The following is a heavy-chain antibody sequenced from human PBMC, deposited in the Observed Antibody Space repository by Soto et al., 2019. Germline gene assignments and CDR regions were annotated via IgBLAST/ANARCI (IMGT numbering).Heavy chain of an antibody. CDR1: GGSFSGYY. CDR3: TRDDFWSGYYEPPYGMDV. V-gene: IGHV4-34*01. D-gene: IGHD3-3*01. J-gene: IGHJ6*02. CDR2: INHSGST. Sequence: SETLSLTCAVYGGSFSGYYWSWIRQPPGKGLEWIGEINHSGSTNYNPSLKSRVTISVDTSKNQFSLNLSSVTAADTAVYYCTRDDFWSGYYEPPYGMDVWGQGTTVTVSS.